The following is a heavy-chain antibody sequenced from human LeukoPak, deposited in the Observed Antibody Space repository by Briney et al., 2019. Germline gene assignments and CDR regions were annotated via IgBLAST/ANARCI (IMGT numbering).Heavy chain of an antibody. CDR3: ARAPMSYDSSGFGGAFDI. Sequence: GRSLRLSCAASGFTFSSFGMHWVRQAPGKGLEWVASIWYDGSNKYYADSVKGRFTISRDNSMNTLYLQMNSLRAEDTAMYYCARAPMSYDSSGFGGAFDIWGQGTMVTVSS. D-gene: IGHD3-22*01. CDR2: IWYDGSNK. V-gene: IGHV3-33*01. J-gene: IGHJ3*02. CDR1: GFTFSSFG.